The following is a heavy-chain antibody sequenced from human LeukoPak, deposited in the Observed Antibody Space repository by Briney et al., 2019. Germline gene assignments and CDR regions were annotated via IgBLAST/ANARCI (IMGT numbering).Heavy chain of an antibody. CDR3: AREAVAPSGIAAAGTSFHFDY. CDR2: IWYDGSNK. V-gene: IGHV3-33*01. CDR1: GFTFSSYG. Sequence: GRSLRLSCAASGFTFSSYGMHRVRQAPGKGLEWVAVIWYDGSNKYYADSVKGRFTISRDNSKNTLYLQMNSLRAEDTAVYYCAREAVAPSGIAAAGTSFHFDYWGQGTLVTVSS. D-gene: IGHD6-13*01. J-gene: IGHJ4*02.